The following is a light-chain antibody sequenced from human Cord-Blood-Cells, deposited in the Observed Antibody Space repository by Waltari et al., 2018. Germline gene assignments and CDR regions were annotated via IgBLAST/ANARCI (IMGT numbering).Light chain of an antibody. V-gene: IGLV6-57*03. CDR1: SGSIASNY. CDR3: QSYDSSNQV. Sequence: NFMLTQPHSVSESPGKTVTISCTRSSGSIASNYVQWYQQRPGSAPTTVIYQDNRTPSGVPERFSGSIGSSSSSASLTISGLKTEDEADYCCQSYDSSNQVFGGGTKLTVL. J-gene: IGLJ3*02. CDR2: QDN.